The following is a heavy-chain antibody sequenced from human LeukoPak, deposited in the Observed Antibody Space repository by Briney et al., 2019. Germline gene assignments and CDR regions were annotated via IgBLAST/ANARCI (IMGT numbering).Heavy chain of an antibody. Sequence: PGRSLRLSCAASGFTFSSYAMHWVRQAPGKGLEWVAVISYDGSNKYYADSVKGRFTISRDNSKNTLYLQMNSLRAEDTAVYYCARDVYDTAMVEPDYWGQGTLVTVSS. J-gene: IGHJ4*02. CDR1: GFTFSSYA. CDR3: ARDVYDTAMVEPDY. D-gene: IGHD5-18*01. CDR2: ISYDGSNK. V-gene: IGHV3-30-3*01.